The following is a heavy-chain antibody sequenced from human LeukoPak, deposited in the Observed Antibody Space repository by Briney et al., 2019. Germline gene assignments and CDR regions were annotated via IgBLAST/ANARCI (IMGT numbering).Heavy chain of an antibody. CDR3: ARGFNPDY. CDR2: IKQDGSKK. V-gene: IGHV3-7*04. Sequence: GGSLRLSCAASGFTFSNNWMNWVRQAPGKGLEWVANIKQDGSKKCYVDSVKGRFTISRDNAKNSLYLRMNSLRVEDTAVYYCARGFNPDYWGQGTLVTVSS. CDR1: GFTFSNNW. J-gene: IGHJ4*02.